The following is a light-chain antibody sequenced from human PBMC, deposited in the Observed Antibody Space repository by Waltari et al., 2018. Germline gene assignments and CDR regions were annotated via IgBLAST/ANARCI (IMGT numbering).Light chain of an antibody. V-gene: IGLV7-43*01. Sequence: QTVVTQEPSLTVSPGGTVTLPCASRTGAVTSPYYPNWFQQKPGQAPRALIYTAINKHSWTPARFSGSLLGGKAALTLSGVQPEDEAEYYCLLYNGGGWVFGGGTQLTVL. J-gene: IGLJ3*02. CDR3: LLYNGGGWV. CDR2: TAI. CDR1: TGAVTSPYY.